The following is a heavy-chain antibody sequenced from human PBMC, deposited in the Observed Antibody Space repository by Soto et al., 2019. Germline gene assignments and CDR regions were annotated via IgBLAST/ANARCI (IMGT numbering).Heavy chain of an antibody. CDR3: TRDPDYGDYWGYFFDY. Sequence: ASVKVSCKTSGYTFAAFFIHCIRQAPGQVLEWMGWINPTSGATVSAQKFQDRVTMTRDTSISTAYMELRGLKSDDTAVYYCTRDPDYGDYWGYFFDYWGQGTPVTVSS. CDR2: INPTSGAT. V-gene: IGHV1-2*02. J-gene: IGHJ4*02. D-gene: IGHD4-17*01. CDR1: GYTFAAFF.